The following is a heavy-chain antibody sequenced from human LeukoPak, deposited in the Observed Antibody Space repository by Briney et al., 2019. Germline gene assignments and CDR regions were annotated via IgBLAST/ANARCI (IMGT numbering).Heavy chain of an antibody. J-gene: IGHJ4*02. V-gene: IGHV3-15*01. CDR1: GFTFSTYA. D-gene: IGHD4-17*01. CDR2: IKSKTDGGTT. CDR3: VADVPNGDDYVPIDY. Sequence: GGSLRLSCAASGFTFSTYAMHWVRQAPGKGLEWIGLIKSKTDGGTTDYAAPVKGRFTISRDDSKNTLYLQMNSLETEDTAVYFCVADVPNGDDYVPIDYWGQGTLVTVSS.